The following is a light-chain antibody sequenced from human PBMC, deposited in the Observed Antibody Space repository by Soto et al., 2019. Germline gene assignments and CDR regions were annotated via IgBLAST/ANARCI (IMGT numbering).Light chain of an antibody. V-gene: IGLV2-11*01. CDR2: DVS. Sequence: QSVLAQPASVSGSPGQSITISCTGTSSDVGGYDYVSWYQHHPGKAPKLMIYDVSKRPSGVPDRFSGSKSGNTASLTISGLQAGDEADYYCCSYAGSYTSLFGTGTKVTVL. J-gene: IGLJ1*01. CDR1: SSDVGGYDY. CDR3: CSYAGSYTSL.